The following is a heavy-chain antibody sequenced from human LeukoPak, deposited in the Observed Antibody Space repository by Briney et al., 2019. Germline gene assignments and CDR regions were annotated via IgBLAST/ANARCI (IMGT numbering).Heavy chain of an antibody. J-gene: IGHJ5*02. V-gene: IGHV1-69*01. CDR3: ARDFRVTTEYNWFDP. CDR2: IIPIFGTA. Sequence: ASVKVSCKASGGTFSSYAISWVRQAPGQGLEWMGGIIPIFGTANYAQKFQGRVTITADESTSTAYMELSSLRSEDTAVYYCARDFRVTTEYNWFDPWGQGTLVTVSS. CDR1: GGTFSSYA. D-gene: IGHD3-3*01.